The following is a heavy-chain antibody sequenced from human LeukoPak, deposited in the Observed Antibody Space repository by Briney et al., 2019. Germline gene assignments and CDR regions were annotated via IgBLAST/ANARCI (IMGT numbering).Heavy chain of an antibody. J-gene: IGHJ4*02. V-gene: IGHV3-23*01. CDR1: GFTFRSYA. Sequence: GGSLRLSCAASGFTFRSYAMSGVRPPPGKGLEGVSHITGSGRNTYYADSVKGRFTVSRDNSKSTMYLQMNSLRADDTAVYYCAKEIGSSTFFDYWGQGTRVTVSS. CDR3: AKEIGSSTFFDY. CDR2: ITGSGRNT. D-gene: IGHD6-19*01.